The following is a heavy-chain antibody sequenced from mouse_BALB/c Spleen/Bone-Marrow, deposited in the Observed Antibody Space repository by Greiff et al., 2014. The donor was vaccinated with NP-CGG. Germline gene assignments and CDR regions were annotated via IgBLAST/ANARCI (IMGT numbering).Heavy chain of an antibody. D-gene: IGHD2-14*01. CDR3: ARWGRYDWYFDV. V-gene: IGHV1-14*01. CDR1: GYTFTSYV. Sequence: EVQLQQSGPELVKPGASVKMSCKASGYTFTSYVMLWVKQKPGQGLEWIGYIHPYNDDSKYNEKFEGKATLTSDKSSSTAYMELSSLTSEASAVYYCARWGRYDWYFDVWGTGTTVTVAS. J-gene: IGHJ1*03. CDR2: IHPYNDDS.